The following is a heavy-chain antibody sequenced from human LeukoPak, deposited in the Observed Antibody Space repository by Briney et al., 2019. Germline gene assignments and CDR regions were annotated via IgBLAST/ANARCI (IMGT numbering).Heavy chain of an antibody. CDR2: IIPIFGTA. J-gene: IGHJ5*02. Sequence: GSSVKVSCKASGGTFISYAISWVRQAPGQGLEWMGGIIPIFGTANYAQKFQGRVTITTDESTSTAYMELSSLRSEDTAVYYCARERPHCSSTSCYYMRSINWFDPWGQGTLVTVSS. V-gene: IGHV1-69*05. CDR3: ARERPHCSSTSCYYMRSINWFDP. CDR1: GGTFISYA. D-gene: IGHD2-2*01.